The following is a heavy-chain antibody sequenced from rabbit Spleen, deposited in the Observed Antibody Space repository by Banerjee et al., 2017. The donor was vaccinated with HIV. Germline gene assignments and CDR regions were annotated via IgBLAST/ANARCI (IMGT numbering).Heavy chain of an antibody. D-gene: IGHD8-1*01. J-gene: IGHJ4*01. Sequence: QSLEESGGDLVKPGASLTLTCTASGFSFSLSYYMCWVRQAPGKGLEWIACIYTANGNTDYATWAKGRFTISKTSSTTVTLQMTGLTAADTATYFCARGGFYPGGSVPYYFDLWGPGTLVTVS. CDR2: IYTANGNT. CDR1: GFSFSLSYY. CDR3: ARGGFYPGGSVPYYFDL. V-gene: IGHV1S40*01.